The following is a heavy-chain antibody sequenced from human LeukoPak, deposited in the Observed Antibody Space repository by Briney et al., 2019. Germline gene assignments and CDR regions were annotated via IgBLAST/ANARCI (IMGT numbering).Heavy chain of an antibody. CDR2: ISYDGSNK. V-gene: IGHV3-30-3*01. Sequence: GGSLRLSCAASGFTFSSYAMHWVRQAPGKGLEWVAVISYDGSNKYYADSVKGRFTISRDNSKNTLYLQMNSLRAEDTAEYYCARGGSYSSSYDAFDIWGQGTMVTVSS. CDR3: ARGGSYSSSYDAFDI. J-gene: IGHJ3*02. CDR1: GFTFSSYA. D-gene: IGHD6-13*01.